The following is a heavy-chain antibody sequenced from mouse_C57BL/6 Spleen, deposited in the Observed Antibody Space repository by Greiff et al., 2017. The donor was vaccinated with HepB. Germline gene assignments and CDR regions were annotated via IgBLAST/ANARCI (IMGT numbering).Heavy chain of an antibody. CDR1: GYTFTSYW. Sequence: QVQLQQSGAELVMPGASVKLSCKASGYTFTSYWMHWVKQRPGQGLEWIGEIDPSDSYTNYNQKFKGKSTLTVDKSSSTAYMQLSSLTSEDSAVYYCARALFITTVVEGYWGQGTTLTVSS. CDR2: IDPSDSYT. J-gene: IGHJ2*01. D-gene: IGHD1-1*01. CDR3: ARALFITTVVEGY. V-gene: IGHV1-69*01.